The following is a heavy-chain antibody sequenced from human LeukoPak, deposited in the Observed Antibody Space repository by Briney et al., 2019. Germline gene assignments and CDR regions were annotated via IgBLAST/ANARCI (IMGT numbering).Heavy chain of an antibody. CDR3: ATNRVGGSGYGIDY. Sequence: ATVTISFKVSGYTFTDYYMHRVQQAPGKGLEWMGLVDPEDGETIYAEKFQGRVTITADTSTDTAYMELSSLRSKDTAVYYCATNRVGGSGYGIDYWGQGTLVTVSS. J-gene: IGHJ4*02. V-gene: IGHV1-69-2*01. CDR2: VDPEDGET. D-gene: IGHD3-22*01. CDR1: GYTFTDYY.